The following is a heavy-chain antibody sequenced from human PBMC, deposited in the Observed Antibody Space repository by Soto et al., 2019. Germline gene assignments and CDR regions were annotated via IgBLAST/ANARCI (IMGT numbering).Heavy chain of an antibody. CDR3: ARRKERSGPHYFDY. J-gene: IGHJ4*02. Sequence: SVKVSCKASGGTFSSYAISWVRQAPGQGLEWMGGIIPTFGTANYAQKFQGRVTITADKSTGTAYMELSSLRSEDTAVYYCARRKERSGPHYFDYWGQGSLVTVSS. CDR1: GGTFSSYA. D-gene: IGHD6-25*01. V-gene: IGHV1-69*06. CDR2: IIPTFGTA.